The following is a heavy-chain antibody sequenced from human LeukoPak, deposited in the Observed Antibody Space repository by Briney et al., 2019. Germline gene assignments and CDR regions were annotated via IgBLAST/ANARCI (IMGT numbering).Heavy chain of an antibody. J-gene: IGHJ5*02. CDR1: GFTFSSYG. V-gene: IGHV3-23*01. Sequence: GGSLRLSRAASGFTFSSYGMSWVRQAPGKGLEWVSAISGSGGSTYYADSVKGRFTISRDNSKNTLYLQMNSLRAEDTAVYYCAKDVNYYGSGSYSPWGQGTLVTVSS. CDR2: ISGSGGST. CDR3: AKDVNYYGSGSYSP. D-gene: IGHD3-10*01.